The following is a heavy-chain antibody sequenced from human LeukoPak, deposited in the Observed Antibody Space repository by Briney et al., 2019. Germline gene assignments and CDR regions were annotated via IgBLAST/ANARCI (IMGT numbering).Heavy chain of an antibody. CDR1: GFTFSSYA. CDR3: AKDVVTGGYYYDSSGQSSPNDY. V-gene: IGHV3-23*01. CDR2: ISGSGGST. D-gene: IGHD3-22*01. J-gene: IGHJ4*02. Sequence: PGGSLRLSCAASGFTFSSYAMSWVRQAPGKGLEWVSAISGSGGSTYYADSVKGRFTISRDNSKNTLYLQMNSLRAEDTAVYYCAKDVVTGGYYYDSSGQSSPNDYWGQGTLVTVSS.